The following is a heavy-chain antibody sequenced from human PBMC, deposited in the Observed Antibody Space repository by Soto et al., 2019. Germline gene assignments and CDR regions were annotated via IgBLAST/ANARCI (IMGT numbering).Heavy chain of an antibody. CDR3: ARHYPFGSGSFSPYYFDS. Sequence: SETLSLTCTVSGGSIRSSSYYWGWIRQPPGKGLEWIGSINYSGSSYYNPSLRSRVTIFVDTSKNQFSLKLSSVTAADTAVYYCARHYPFGSGSFSPYYFDSWGRGTLVTVSS. CDR2: INYSGSS. D-gene: IGHD3-10*01. CDR1: GGSIRSSSYY. V-gene: IGHV4-39*01. J-gene: IGHJ4*02.